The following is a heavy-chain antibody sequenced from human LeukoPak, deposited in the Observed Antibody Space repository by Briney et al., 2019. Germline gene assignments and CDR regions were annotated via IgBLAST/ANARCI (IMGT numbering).Heavy chain of an antibody. V-gene: IGHV4-59*01. CDR3: ARDPDGYKFFDY. CDR1: GGSLGSYF. J-gene: IGHJ4*02. Sequence: SETLSLTCSVSGGSLGSYFWHWIRQPPGKGLEWMGYIYDSGTTAYSPSLKRRVTMSVDTSKNQLSLNLNSVTAADTAVYYCARDPDGYKFFDYWGQGSPVIVSS. CDR2: IYDSGTT. D-gene: IGHD5-24*01.